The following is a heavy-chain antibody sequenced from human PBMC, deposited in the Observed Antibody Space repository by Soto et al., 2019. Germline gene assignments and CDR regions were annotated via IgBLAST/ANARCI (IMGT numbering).Heavy chain of an antibody. CDR3: ARDWYPRFDP. CDR1: GYTFSSYG. D-gene: IGHD6-13*01. CDR2: INPSSGET. V-gene: IGHV1-18*01. J-gene: IGHJ5*02. Sequence: QIRLVQSGGEVRTPGASVKVSCKASGYTFSSYGITWVRQAPGQGLEWLGWINPSSGETNYAQKFQGRVTVTTDTSTTTGYMELRNLTFHDTAVYYCARDWYPRFDPWGQGTLVTVSS.